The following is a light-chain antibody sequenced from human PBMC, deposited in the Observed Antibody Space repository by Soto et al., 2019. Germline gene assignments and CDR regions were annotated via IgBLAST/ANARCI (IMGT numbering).Light chain of an antibody. Sequence: EIVLTQSPATLSLSPGERATLSCRASQSVSSYLAWYQQRPGQAPRLLIYDASDRATGIPARFSGSGSGTDFTLTIRSLEPEDFAVYYCPQRSNWPPAYTFGQGTKLEIK. CDR2: DAS. V-gene: IGKV3-11*01. CDR1: QSVSSY. CDR3: PQRSNWPPAYT. J-gene: IGKJ2*01.